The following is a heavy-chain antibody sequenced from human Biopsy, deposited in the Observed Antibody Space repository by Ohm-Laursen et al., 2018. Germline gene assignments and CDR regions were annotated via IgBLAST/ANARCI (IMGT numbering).Heavy chain of an antibody. D-gene: IGHD3-10*01. CDR1: GFNFDSYA. V-gene: IGHV3-23*01. CDR2: ISGSGAYT. CDR3: ARAPPLIRGVVESWFDP. Sequence: SLRPSCAASGFNFDSYAMTWVRQAPGRGLECVSVISGSGAYTYYADSVKGRFTISRDNSKNTLYLQMNSLRVEDTAIYYCARAPPLIRGVVESWFDPWGQGILVTVSS. J-gene: IGHJ5*02.